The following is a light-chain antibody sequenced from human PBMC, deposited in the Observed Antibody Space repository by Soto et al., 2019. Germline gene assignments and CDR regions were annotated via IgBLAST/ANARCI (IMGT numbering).Light chain of an antibody. CDR3: QQHANWPLT. CDR1: QSVGNN. CDR2: EAS. J-gene: IGKJ4*01. Sequence: EIVLTQSPATLSLSPGERATLSCRAIQSVGNNLAWYQQNPGQAPGLLIYEASTRATGIPARFSGSGSGTDFTLTISSLEPEDFAVYYCQQHANWPLTFGGGTKVDIK. V-gene: IGKV3-11*01.